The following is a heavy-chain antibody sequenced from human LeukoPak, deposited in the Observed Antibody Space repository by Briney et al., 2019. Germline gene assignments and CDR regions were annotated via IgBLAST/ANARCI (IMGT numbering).Heavy chain of an antibody. CDR3: AKRFSSTWYQFDY. CDR2: ISYDGGNK. V-gene: IGHV3-30*18. J-gene: IGHJ4*02. Sequence: GGSLRLSCAASGFTFSSYAMHWVRQAPGKGLEWVAVISYDGGNKFYADSVKGRFTISRDNSMNALYLQMNSLRAEDTAVYYCAKRFSSTWYQFDYWGQGTLVTVSS. D-gene: IGHD6-13*01. CDR1: GFTFSSYA.